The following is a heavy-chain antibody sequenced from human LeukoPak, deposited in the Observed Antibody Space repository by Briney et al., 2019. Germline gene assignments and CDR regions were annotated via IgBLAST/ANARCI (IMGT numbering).Heavy chain of an antibody. D-gene: IGHD6-13*01. J-gene: IGHJ6*02. V-gene: IGHV3-33*01. CDR3: ARKEIAAAGWENYYYYGMDV. Sequence: GGSLRLSCAASGFTFSSYGMHWVRQAPGKGLEWVAVIWYDGSNKYYADSVKGRFTISRDNSKNTLYLQMNSLRAEDTAVYYCARKEIAAAGWENYYYYGMDVWGQGTTVTVSS. CDR1: GFTFSSYG. CDR2: IWYDGSNK.